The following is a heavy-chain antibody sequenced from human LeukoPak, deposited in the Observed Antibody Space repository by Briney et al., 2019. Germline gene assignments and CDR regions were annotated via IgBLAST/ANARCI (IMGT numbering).Heavy chain of an antibody. CDR2: IYSGGST. D-gene: IGHD4-17*01. J-gene: IGHJ3*02. CDR3: VRDPDDGDYENAFDI. V-gene: IGHV3-66*02. Sequence: GGSLRLSCAASGFTVSSNYMSWVRPAPGKGLEWVSVIYSGGSTYYADSVKGRFTISRDNSKNTLYLQMNSLRAEDTAVYYCVRDPDDGDYENAFDIWGQGTMVTVSS. CDR1: GFTVSSNY.